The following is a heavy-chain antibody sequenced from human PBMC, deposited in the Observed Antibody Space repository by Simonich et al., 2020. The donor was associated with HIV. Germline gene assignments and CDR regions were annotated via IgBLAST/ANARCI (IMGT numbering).Heavy chain of an antibody. CDR2: SNHSGIT. V-gene: IGHV4-34*01. Sequence: QVQLHQWGAGLLKPSETLSLTCAVYGGSFSGYYWTWIRQSPGKGLEWIGESNHSGITNYNPSRKSRVTISLDTSKNQFSLKLSSVTAADTAVYYCASVRFELGGSDFDYWGQGTLVTVSS. J-gene: IGHJ4*02. CDR1: GGSFSGYY. D-gene: IGHD7-27*01. CDR3: ASVRFELGGSDFDY.